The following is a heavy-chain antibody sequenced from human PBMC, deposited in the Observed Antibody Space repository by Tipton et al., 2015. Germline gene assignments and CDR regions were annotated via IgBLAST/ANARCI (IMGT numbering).Heavy chain of an antibody. Sequence: SLRLSCAASGFTFGDFAMHWVRQAPGKGLEWVSVIYTTGSTYYADSVKGRFTISRDNSKNTLYLQMSSLTAEDTAVYYCARSYCSGGSCYPTYFDFWGQGTLVTVSS. J-gene: IGHJ4*02. D-gene: IGHD2-15*01. CDR1: GFTFGDFA. CDR3: ARSYCSGGSCYPTYFDF. V-gene: IGHV3-53*01. CDR2: IYTTGST.